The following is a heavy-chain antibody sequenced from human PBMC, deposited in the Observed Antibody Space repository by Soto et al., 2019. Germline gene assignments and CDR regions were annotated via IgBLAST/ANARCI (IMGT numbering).Heavy chain of an antibody. D-gene: IGHD3-9*01. J-gene: IGHJ6*03. CDR3: ASTDYDILTRNYYYYYMDV. V-gene: IGHV4-39*01. CDR2: IYYSGST. CDR1: GGSISSSSYY. Sequence: PSETLSLTCTVSGGSISSSSYYWGWIRQPPGKGLEWIGSIYYSGSTYYNPSLKSRVTISVDTSKNQFSLKLSSVTAADTAVYYCASTDYDILTRNYYYYYMDVWGKGTTVTVSS.